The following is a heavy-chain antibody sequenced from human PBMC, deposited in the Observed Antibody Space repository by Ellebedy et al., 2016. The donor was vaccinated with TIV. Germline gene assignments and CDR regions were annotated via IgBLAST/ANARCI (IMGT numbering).Heavy chain of an antibody. V-gene: IGHV1-69*06. Sequence: SVKVSXXASGGTFSSYAISWVRQAPGQGLEWMGGIIPIFGTANYAQKFQGRVTITADKSTSTAYMELSSLRSEDTAVYYCARGDLSPITMVRGVMVLGAFDIWGQGTMVTVSS. CDR1: GGTFSSYA. J-gene: IGHJ3*02. D-gene: IGHD3-10*01. CDR3: ARGDLSPITMVRGVMVLGAFDI. CDR2: IIPIFGTA.